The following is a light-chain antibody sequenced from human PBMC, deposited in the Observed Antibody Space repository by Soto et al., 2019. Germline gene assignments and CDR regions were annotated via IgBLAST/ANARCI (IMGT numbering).Light chain of an antibody. J-gene: IGKJ5*01. Sequence: EIRMTQSPSYLSASVGDGGTIXCRASHSFYTYITWCQQISGEAPKGLIYAASTLQDGITSMFSGSGYGKDFNITIRGLQPEDLATYECQQGYSTITFGQGTRLEIK. CDR1: HSFYTY. CDR3: QQGYSTIT. V-gene: IGKV1-39*01. CDR2: AAS.